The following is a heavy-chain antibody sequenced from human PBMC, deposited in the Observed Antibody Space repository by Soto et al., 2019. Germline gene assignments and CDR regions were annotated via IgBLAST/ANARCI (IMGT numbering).Heavy chain of an antibody. CDR1: GFTFTSSA. Sequence: QMQLVQSGPEVKKPGTSVKVSCRASGFTFTSSAVQWVRQARGQRLEWIGWIVVGSGNTNYAQKFQERVTITRDMSTSTAYMELSSLRSEDTAVYYCAAIYSGSTPFDYWGQGTLVTVSS. D-gene: IGHD1-26*01. CDR2: IVVGSGNT. CDR3: AAIYSGSTPFDY. J-gene: IGHJ4*02. V-gene: IGHV1-58*01.